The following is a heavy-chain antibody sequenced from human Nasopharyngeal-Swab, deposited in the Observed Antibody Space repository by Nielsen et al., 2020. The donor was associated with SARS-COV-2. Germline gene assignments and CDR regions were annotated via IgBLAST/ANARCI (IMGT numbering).Heavy chain of an antibody. CDR2: ISYDGSNK. D-gene: IGHD4-17*01. Sequence: GGSLRLSCAASGFTFSSYGMHWVRQAPGKGLEWVAVISYDGSNKYYADSVKGRFTISRDNSKNTLYLQMNSLRAEDTAVYYCARSYYGAYYYGMTSGAKGPRSPSP. CDR1: GFTFSSYG. J-gene: IGHJ6*02. CDR3: ARSYYGAYYYGMTS. V-gene: IGHV3-30*03.